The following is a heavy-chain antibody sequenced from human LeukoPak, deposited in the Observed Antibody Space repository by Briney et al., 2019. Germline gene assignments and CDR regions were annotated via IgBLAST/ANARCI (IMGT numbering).Heavy chain of an antibody. D-gene: IGHD5-18*01. V-gene: IGHV4-4*07. CDR3: AAGSQSTALIR. CDR2: MYTTGET. Sequence: SETLSLTCTVSGGSTSSNYWSWIRQPAGKGLEWIGRMYTTGETNYNPTLKSRVTISLDTSKKQFSLRLTSVTAADTAVYYCAAGSQSTALIRWGQGTLVTVSS. J-gene: IGHJ4*02. CDR1: GGSTSSNY.